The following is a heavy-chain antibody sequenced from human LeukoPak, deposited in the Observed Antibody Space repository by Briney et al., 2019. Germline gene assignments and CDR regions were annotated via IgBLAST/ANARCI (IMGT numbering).Heavy chain of an antibody. J-gene: IGHJ3*02. CDR1: GFTFSKYW. CDR2: IKQDGSAK. Sequence: GGSLRLSCVASGFTFSKYWMTWVRQAPGKGLAWVANIKQDGSAKYYMDSVKGRFAISRDNAKNSLYLRMNSLGAEDTAVYYCARVHPLVAPGALDIWGQGTMVAVSS. CDR3: ARVHPLVAPGALDI. V-gene: IGHV3-7*01. D-gene: IGHD5-12*01.